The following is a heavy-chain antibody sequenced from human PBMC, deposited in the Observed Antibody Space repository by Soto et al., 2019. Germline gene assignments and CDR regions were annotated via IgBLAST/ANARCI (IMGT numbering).Heavy chain of an antibody. V-gene: IGHV4-39*01. CDR1: GGSISSSSYY. CDR2: IYYSGST. J-gene: IGHJ4*02. Sequence: SETLSLTCTVSGGSISSSSYYWGWIRKPPGKGLEWIGSIYYSGSTYYNPSLKSRVTISVDTSKNQFSLKLSSVTAADTAVYYCARTWRFGEYVFDYWGQGTLVTVSS. CDR3: ARTWRFGEYVFDY. D-gene: IGHD3-10*01.